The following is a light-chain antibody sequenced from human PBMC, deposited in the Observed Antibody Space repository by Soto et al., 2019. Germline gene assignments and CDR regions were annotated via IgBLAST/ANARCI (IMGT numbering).Light chain of an antibody. CDR1: QSVRSK. V-gene: IGKV3-15*01. CDR3: QQYNSYSLIT. Sequence: EILLTQSPATLSGFPGERGTLPCRASQSVRSKVAWYQQKPGRAPRLLIFGASTRATNIPARFSGSGSGTEFTLTISSLQPDDFATYYCQQYNSYSLITFGQGTRLEIK. J-gene: IGKJ5*01. CDR2: GAS.